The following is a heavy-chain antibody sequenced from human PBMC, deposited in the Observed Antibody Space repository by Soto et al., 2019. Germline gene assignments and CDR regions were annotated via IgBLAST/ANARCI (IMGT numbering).Heavy chain of an antibody. D-gene: IGHD3-22*01. CDR1: GYTFTSYA. V-gene: IGHV1-46*01. CDR3: ARVHTLELITMIVVVITIAVGGY. J-gene: IGHJ4*02. CDR2: INPSGGST. Sequence: ASVKVSCKASGYTFTSYAMHWVRQAPGQGLEWMGIINPSGGSTSYAQKFQGRVTMTRDTSTSTVYMELSSLRSEDTAVYYCARVHTLELITMIVVVITIAVGGYWGQGSLVTVSS.